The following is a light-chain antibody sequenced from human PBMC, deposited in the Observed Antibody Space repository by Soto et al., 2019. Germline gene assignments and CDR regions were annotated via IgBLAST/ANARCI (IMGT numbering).Light chain of an antibody. CDR2: DAS. CDR3: QQRSNWLT. Sequence: DIVLTQSPATLSLSPGEKATLSCRASQGVSSYLAWYQQKPGQAPRLLIYDASNRATGIPARFSGSGPGTDFTLNSSSLEPEDFAVYNCQQRSNWLTVGGGTKVDSK. J-gene: IGKJ4*01. CDR1: QGVSSY. V-gene: IGKV3D-11*01.